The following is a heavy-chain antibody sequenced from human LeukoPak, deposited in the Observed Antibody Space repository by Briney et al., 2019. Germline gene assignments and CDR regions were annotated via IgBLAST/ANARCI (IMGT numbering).Heavy chain of an antibody. D-gene: IGHD2-21*01. CDR2: VSPGGYT. J-gene: IGHJ5*02. Sequence: SETLSLTCAVSGVSVSDYYWSWLRQSPEKGLEGIGEVSPGGYTTYNPSLRSRVIISEDTSENQLSLNVTSVTAADTALYYCARIRCGRGQARCYNHWAQGSLVTVSS. V-gene: IGHV4-34*01. CDR1: GVSVSDYY. CDR3: ARIRCGRGQARCYNH.